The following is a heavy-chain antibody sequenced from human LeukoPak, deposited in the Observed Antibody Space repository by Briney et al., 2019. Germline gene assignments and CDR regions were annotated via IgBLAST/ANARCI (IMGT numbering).Heavy chain of an antibody. V-gene: IGHV4-59*01. J-gene: IGHJ4*02. Sequence: SETLSLTCTVSGGSISSYYWSWIQQPPGKGLEWIGYIYYSGSTNYNPSLKSRVTISVDTSKNQFSLKLSSVTAADTAVYYCARTSLRGGIGGLPYYFDYWGQGTLVTVSS. CDR1: GGSISSYY. CDR3: ARTSLRGGIGGLPYYFDY. CDR2: IYYSGST. D-gene: IGHD3-10*01.